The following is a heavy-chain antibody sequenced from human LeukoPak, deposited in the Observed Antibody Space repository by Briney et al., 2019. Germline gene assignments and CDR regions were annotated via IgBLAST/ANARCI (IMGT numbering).Heavy chain of an antibody. CDR2: IIPILGIA. D-gene: IGHD3-10*01. CDR1: GGTFSSYA. J-gene: IGHJ4*02. V-gene: IGHV1-69*04. Sequence: GASVKVSCKASGGTFSSYAISWVRQAPGQGLEWMGRIIPILGIANYAQKFQGRVTITADKSTSTAYMELSSLRSEDTAVYYCARGRNYGSGSYYFDYWGQGTLVTVSS. CDR3: ARGRNYGSGSYYFDY.